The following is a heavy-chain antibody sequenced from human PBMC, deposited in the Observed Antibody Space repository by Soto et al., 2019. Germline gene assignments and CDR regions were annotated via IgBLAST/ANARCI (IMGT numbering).Heavy chain of an antibody. CDR1: GFTFSSYS. J-gene: IGHJ6*04. Sequence: EVQLVESGGGLVKPGGSLRLSCAASGFTFSSYSMNWVRQAPGKGLEWVSSISSSSSYIYYADSVKGRFTISRDNAKNSLYLQMNIPRAEDTAVYYCARDFLSTISVGVPHLDVWGKGTTVTLSS. D-gene: IGHD3-3*01. CDR3: ARDFLSTISVGVPHLDV. V-gene: IGHV3-21*01. CDR2: ISSSSSYI.